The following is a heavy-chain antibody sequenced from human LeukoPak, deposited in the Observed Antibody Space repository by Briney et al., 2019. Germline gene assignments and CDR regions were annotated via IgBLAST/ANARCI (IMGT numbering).Heavy chain of an antibody. Sequence: SETLSLTCTVSGGSMSPYHWGWIRQPPGKGLEWTGYIHYSGSTNYNPSLKSRVTISVDTSKNQFSLKLSSVAAADTAIYYCARAVSGRFDYWGQGTLVTVSS. V-gene: IGHV4-59*08. CDR1: GGSMSPYH. J-gene: IGHJ4*02. CDR2: IHYSGST. CDR3: ARAVSGRFDY. D-gene: IGHD6-19*01.